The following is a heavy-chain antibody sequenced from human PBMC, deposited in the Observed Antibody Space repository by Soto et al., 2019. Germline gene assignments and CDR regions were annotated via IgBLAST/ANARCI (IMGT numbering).Heavy chain of an antibody. CDR3: AREERFLDSIGYRRNFDY. CDR1: GDSISSGSYY. D-gene: IGHD3-22*01. CDR2: IYYTGST. V-gene: IGHV4-31*03. Sequence: QVQLQESGPGLVKPSQTLSLTCTVSGDSISSGSYYWTWIRQHPGKGLEWIGYIYYTGSTNYNPSLKSRVDISVDTSMNQCSLTLRSVTAADTAVYYCAREERFLDSIGYRRNFDYWGQGTLVTVSS. J-gene: IGHJ4*02.